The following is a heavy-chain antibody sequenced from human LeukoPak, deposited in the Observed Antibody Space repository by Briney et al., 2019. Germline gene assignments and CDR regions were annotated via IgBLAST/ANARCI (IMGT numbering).Heavy chain of an antibody. D-gene: IGHD3-10*01. CDR3: VTGLYYYGSGSYRWENAFDI. CDR1: GFTFSDYY. CDR2: MCSSGSTI. J-gene: IGHJ3*02. V-gene: IGHV3-11*01. Sequence: PGGSLRLSCAASGFTFSDYYMSWVRQAPGKGLEWVSYMCSSGSTIYYADSVKGRFTISRDNAKNSLYLQMNSLRAEDTAVYYCVTGLYYYGSGSYRWENAFDIWGQGTMVTVSS.